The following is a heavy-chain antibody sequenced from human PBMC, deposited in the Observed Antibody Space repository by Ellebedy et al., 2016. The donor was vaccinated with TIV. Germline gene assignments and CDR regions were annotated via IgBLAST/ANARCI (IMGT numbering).Heavy chain of an antibody. V-gene: IGHV4-30-4*08. CDR2: IYYSGTT. D-gene: IGHD3-10*01. Sequence: MPSETLSLTCDVSGGFVNSSRHYWAWIRQPPGKGLEWIGYIYYSGTTYYNPSLKHRLIMSVDKSKSQVSLKLTSVTATDKAVYYCARGGGDRPHALDVWGQGTKVTVSS. CDR1: GGFVNSSRHY. CDR3: ARGGGDRPHALDV. J-gene: IGHJ3*01.